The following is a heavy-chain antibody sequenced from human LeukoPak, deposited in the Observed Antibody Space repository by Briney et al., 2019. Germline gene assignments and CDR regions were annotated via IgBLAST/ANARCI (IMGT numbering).Heavy chain of an antibody. J-gene: IGHJ5*02. Sequence: GGSLRLSCTASGFTFSAYGMTWVRQAPGRGLEFVSTISNNGDGTASADSVKGRFTISRDNSKNIVYLQMDSLRAEDTAVYYCAGRGIAHSWGQGTLVTVSS. D-gene: IGHD6-13*01. CDR2: ISNNGDGT. CDR3: AGRGIAHS. V-gene: IGHV3-23*01. CDR1: GFTFSAYG.